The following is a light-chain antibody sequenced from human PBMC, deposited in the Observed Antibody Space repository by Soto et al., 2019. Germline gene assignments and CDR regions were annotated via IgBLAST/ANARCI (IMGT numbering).Light chain of an antibody. V-gene: IGLV2-11*01. CDR3: CSYAGSYTWV. J-gene: IGLJ3*02. CDR2: AVN. CDR1: SRDVGDYNY. Sequence: HSALTQPRSVSGSPGQSVTISCTGTSRDVGDYNYVSWYQQHPGKAPKLLIYAVNMRPSGVPDRFSGSKSGNTASLTISGLQAEDEADYSCCSYAGSYTWVFGGGTKLTV.